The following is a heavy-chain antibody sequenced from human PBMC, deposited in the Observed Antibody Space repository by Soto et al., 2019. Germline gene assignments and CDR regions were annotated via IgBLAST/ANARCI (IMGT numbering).Heavy chain of an antibody. CDR1: GFTFDHYA. V-gene: IGHV3-9*01. J-gene: IGHJ4*02. CDR3: AKGATTTTFKCFDS. CDR2: ISWNGGSV. D-gene: IGHD1-26*01. Sequence: EVQLVEYGGGLVQPGRSLRLSCAASGFTFDHYAMHWVRQVPGKGLEWVSGISWNGGSVGYADSVKGRFTISRDNAKNSLFLQMNGLRVEDTALYYCAKGATTTTFKCFDSWGQGTLVTVSS.